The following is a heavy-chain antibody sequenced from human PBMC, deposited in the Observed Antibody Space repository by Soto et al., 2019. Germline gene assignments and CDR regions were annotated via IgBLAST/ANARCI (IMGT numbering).Heavy chain of an antibody. CDR2: IIPIFGTA. CDR1: GGTFSSYA. CDR3: ASSPGGYRRYGHGGGRYFDY. V-gene: IGHV1-69*01. D-gene: IGHD5-12*01. J-gene: IGHJ4*02. Sequence: QVQLVQSGAEVKKPGSSVKVSCKASGGTFSSYAISWVRQAPGQGLEWMGGIIPIFGTANYAQKFQGRVPLTAAEPTSTAYVELSGLRSEDTAGYYCASSPGGYRRYGHGGGRYFDYWGQGTLVTVSS.